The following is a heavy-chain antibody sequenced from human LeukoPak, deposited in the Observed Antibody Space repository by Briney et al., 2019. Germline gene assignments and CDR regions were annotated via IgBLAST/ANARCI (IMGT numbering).Heavy chain of an antibody. Sequence: KPGGSLRLSCAASGFTFSIYNMNWVRQAPGKGLEWVSSISSSSSYIYCADSVKGRFTISRDNAKNSLYLQMNSLRAEDTAVYYCARLTTTVTTPFDYWGQGTLVTVSS. D-gene: IGHD4-17*01. CDR1: GFTFSIYN. CDR2: ISSSSSYI. J-gene: IGHJ4*02. V-gene: IGHV3-21*01. CDR3: ARLTTTVTTPFDY.